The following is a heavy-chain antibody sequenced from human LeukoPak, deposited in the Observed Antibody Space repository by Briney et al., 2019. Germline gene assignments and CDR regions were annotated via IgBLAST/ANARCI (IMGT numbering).Heavy chain of an antibody. V-gene: IGHV3-74*01. J-gene: IGHJ4*02. CDR1: GFTLSSNW. Sequence: GGSLRLSCAVSGFTLSSNWMHWVRQAPGKGLEWVSRMNEDGSGTSYADSVKGRFTISRDNAKNTVYLQMNSPRAEDSAVYYCATVFDYWGQGTLVTVSS. CDR2: MNEDGSGT. CDR3: ATVFDY.